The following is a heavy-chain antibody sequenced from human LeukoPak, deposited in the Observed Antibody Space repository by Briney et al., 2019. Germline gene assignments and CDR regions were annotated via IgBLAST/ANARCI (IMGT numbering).Heavy chain of an antibody. V-gene: IGHV1-2*06. D-gene: IGHD6-19*01. CDR3: ARPTAITVAGPYYYYMDV. CDR2: MNPNSSGT. J-gene: IGHJ6*03. CDR1: GYTFTGYY. Sequence: ASVKVSCKASGYTFTGYYMHSVRPAPGQGLEGMGRMNPNSSGTNYAQKFQGRVTMTRHTSIRTAYMELSRLRSDYTAVYYCARPTAITVAGPYYYYMDVWGKGTTVTVSS.